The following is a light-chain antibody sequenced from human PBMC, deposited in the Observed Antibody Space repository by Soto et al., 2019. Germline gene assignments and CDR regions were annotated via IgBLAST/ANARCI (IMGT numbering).Light chain of an antibody. CDR3: QHYDHWPLT. CDR2: AAS. V-gene: IGKV3-15*01. J-gene: IGKJ1*01. CDR1: QSVRSN. Sequence: EIVLTQSPVTLSVSLGERATVSCRASQSVRSNLAWLQQKPGQAPRLLIYAASTRATGVPARFSGSGSGTDFTLTISSLLSEDFAVYYCQHYDHWPLTFGQGTKVDIK.